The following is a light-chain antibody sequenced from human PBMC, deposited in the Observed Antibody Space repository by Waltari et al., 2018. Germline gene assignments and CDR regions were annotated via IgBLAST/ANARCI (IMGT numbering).Light chain of an antibody. CDR3: QQYGTSSYT. J-gene: IGKJ2*01. Sequence: RASQGVSSSYFAWYQQKPGQTPRLLIYGASSRATGIPDRFSGSGSGTDFTLTISRLEPEDFAVYYCQQYGTSSYTFGQGTKLEI. CDR1: QGVSSSY. CDR2: GAS. V-gene: IGKV3-20*01.